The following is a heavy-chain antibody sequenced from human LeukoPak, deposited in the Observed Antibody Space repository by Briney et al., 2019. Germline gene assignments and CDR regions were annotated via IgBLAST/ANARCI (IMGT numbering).Heavy chain of an antibody. CDR3: ANYGDYAVDY. V-gene: IGHV3-21*01. Sequence: PGGSLRLSCAASGFTFSSYSMNWARQAPGKGLEWVSSISSSSSYIYYADSVKGRFTISRDNAKNSLYLQMNSLRAEDTAVYYCANYGDYAVDYWGQGTLVTVSS. J-gene: IGHJ4*02. CDR1: GFTFSSYS. CDR2: ISSSSSYI. D-gene: IGHD4-17*01.